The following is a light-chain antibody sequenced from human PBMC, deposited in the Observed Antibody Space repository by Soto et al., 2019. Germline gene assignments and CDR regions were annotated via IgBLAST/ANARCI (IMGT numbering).Light chain of an antibody. CDR3: QQRSNWAYT. CDR2: DAS. CDR1: QSVSTY. J-gene: IGKJ2*01. Sequence: EIVLTQSPATLSLSPGERATLSCRASQSVSTYLAWYQQKVGQAPSLLIYDASHRATGIPARFSGSGSVTDFTLTISSLEPEDCAVYYCQQRSNWAYTFAQGTKLEIK. V-gene: IGKV3-11*01.